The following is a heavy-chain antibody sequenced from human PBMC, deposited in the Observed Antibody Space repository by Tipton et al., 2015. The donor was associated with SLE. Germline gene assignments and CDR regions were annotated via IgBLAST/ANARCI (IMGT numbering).Heavy chain of an antibody. Sequence: LRLSCISSGSTHSDYSINWIRQPPGKGLEWIGSIYYSGSTYYNPSLKSRVTISVDTSKNQFSLKLSSVTAADTAVYYCARGPRVGDYYYYYYMDVWGKGTTVTVSS. V-gene: IGHV4-38-2*02. J-gene: IGHJ6*03. CDR3: ARGPRVGDYYYYYYMDV. D-gene: IGHD1-26*01. CDR2: IYYSGST. CDR1: GSTHSDYS.